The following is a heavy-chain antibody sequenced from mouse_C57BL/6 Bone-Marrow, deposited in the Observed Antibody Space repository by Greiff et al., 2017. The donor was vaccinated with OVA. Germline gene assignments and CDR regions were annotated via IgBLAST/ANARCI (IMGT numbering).Heavy chain of an antibody. CDR2: IDPETGGT. CDR3: TSSSYYAYDIDY. CDR1: GYTFTDYE. D-gene: IGHD1-1*01. J-gene: IGHJ2*01. Sequence: QVQLQQSGAELVRPGASVTLSCKASGYTFTDYEMYWVKQTPVHGLEWIGAIDPETGGTAYNQKFKGKAILTAAKSTSTAYMELLSLTSEDSAVYYCTSSSYYAYDIDYWGQGTTLTVSS. V-gene: IGHV1-15*01.